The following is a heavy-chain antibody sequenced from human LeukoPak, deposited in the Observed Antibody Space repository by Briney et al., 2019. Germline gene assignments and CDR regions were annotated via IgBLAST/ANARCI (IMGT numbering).Heavy chain of an antibody. D-gene: IGHD1-1*01. J-gene: IGHJ3*02. CDR2: ISGSGGST. CDR3: AKDALRPVPLDAFDI. CDR1: GFTFSSYA. Sequence: PGGSLRLSCAASGFTFSSYAMSWVRQAPGEGLGWVSAISGSGGSTYYADSVKGRFTISRDNSKNTLYLQMNSLRAEDTAVYCWAKDALRPVPLDAFDIWGQGTMVTVSS. V-gene: IGHV3-23*01.